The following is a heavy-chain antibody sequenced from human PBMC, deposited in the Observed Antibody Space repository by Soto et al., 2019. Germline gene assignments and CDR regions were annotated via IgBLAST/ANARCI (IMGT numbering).Heavy chain of an antibody. Sequence: PGGSLRLSCAASGFSFSNYGIHWVRQAPGKGLEWVAGISYDGSNKYYVDSVKGRFTISRDNSKNTLYLQMNSLRGEDTAIYYCAKNPYSSGLYRDAPNYFDYWGQGTLVTVSS. CDR2: ISYDGSNK. CDR3: AKNPYSSGLYRDAPNYFDY. V-gene: IGHV3-30*18. D-gene: IGHD6-19*01. J-gene: IGHJ4*02. CDR1: GFSFSNYG.